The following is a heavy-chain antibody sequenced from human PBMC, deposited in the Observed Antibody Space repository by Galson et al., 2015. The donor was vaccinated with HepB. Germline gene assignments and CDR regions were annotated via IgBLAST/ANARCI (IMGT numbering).Heavy chain of an antibody. CDR1: GFTLSSYA. D-gene: IGHD1-26*01. CDR3: AKDVGPTKTEYSHH. CDR2: ISGGVLST. Sequence: SLRLSCAASGFTLSSYAMHWVRQAPGKGLEWVSGISGGVLSTYYADSVKGRFTISRDNSNNTLYLQMDSLRAEDTAVYYCAKDVGPTKTEYSHHWGPGTLVTVSS. V-gene: IGHV3-23*01. J-gene: IGHJ1*01.